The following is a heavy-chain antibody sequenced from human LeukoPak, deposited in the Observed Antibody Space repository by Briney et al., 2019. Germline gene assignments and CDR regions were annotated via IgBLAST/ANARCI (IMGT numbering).Heavy chain of an antibody. D-gene: IGHD6-13*01. CDR3: ARGGRAAAGLDH. Sequence: GASVKVSCKASGGTFSSYAISWVRQAPGQGLEWMGRIIPILGIANYAQKFQGRVTITADKSTSTAYMELSSLRSEDTAVYYCARGGRAAAGLDHWGQGTLVTVSS. CDR1: GGTFSSYA. CDR2: IIPILGIA. V-gene: IGHV1-69*04. J-gene: IGHJ4*02.